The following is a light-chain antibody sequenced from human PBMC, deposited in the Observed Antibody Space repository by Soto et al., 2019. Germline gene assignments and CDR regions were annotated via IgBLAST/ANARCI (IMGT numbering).Light chain of an antibody. CDR2: ATS. J-gene: IGKJ4*01. Sequence: DIQMTQSPSSVSASVGDRVTSTCRSSQGISSWLVWYQQKPGKAPKLLIYATSTLQSGVPSRFSGSASATDITLTVSSVQPEDFATYYCQQANSFPLTFGRGTKVDIK. CDR1: QGISSW. V-gene: IGKV1D-12*01. CDR3: QQANSFPLT.